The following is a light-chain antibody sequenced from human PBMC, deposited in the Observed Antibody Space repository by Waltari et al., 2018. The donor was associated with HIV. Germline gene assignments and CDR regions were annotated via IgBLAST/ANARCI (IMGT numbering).Light chain of an antibody. V-gene: IGKV1-8*01. CDR1: QDVANY. Sequence: AIRMTQSPSSLSASPGDRVNISCRASQDVANYLAWYQQSPGRPPKLLISSTSVLENGVPTRFSGFGSGTDFSLTISCLQSEDFATYYCQQYFGSPTFGQGTRLDFK. J-gene: IGKJ5*01. CDR3: QQYFGSPT. CDR2: STS.